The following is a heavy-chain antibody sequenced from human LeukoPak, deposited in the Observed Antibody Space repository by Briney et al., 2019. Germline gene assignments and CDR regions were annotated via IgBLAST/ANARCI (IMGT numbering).Heavy chain of an antibody. CDR2: IIPIFGTA. D-gene: IGHD6-13*01. V-gene: IGHV1-69*06. J-gene: IGHJ6*04. CDR3: ARAGIAAALGPPDV. CDR1: GGTFSSYA. Sequence: SVKVSCKASGGTFSSYAISWVRQAPGQGLELMGGIIPIFGTANYAQKFQGRGTITADKSTSTAYMELSSLRSEDTAVYYCARAGIAAALGPPDVWGKGTTVTVSS.